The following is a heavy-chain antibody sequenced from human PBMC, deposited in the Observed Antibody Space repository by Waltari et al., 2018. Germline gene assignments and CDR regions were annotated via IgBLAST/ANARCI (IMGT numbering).Heavy chain of an antibody. CDR1: GFTVSNNS. CDR3: ARRSRRSGTPVFGGRNYYGMDV. V-gene: IGHV3-53*02. Sequence: EVQLVETGGGLIQPGGSLRLSCAASGFTVSNNSLTWVRQARGKGLNLFSVYHIPSTTYYADTVNGRFTMSRENSKNTLSLQMNSLRDEDTAVYFWARRSRRSGTPVFGGRNYYGMDVWGQGTTVTVSS. J-gene: IGHJ6*02. D-gene: IGHD1-1*01. CDR2: YHIPSTT.